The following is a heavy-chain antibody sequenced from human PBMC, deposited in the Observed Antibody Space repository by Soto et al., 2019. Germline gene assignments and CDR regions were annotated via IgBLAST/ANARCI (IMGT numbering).Heavy chain of an antibody. Sequence: GESLKISCKGSVYSFSSYWITWARQMPVKVLEWMGRMDPSHSYTNYSPSFQGHVTISADKSISNAYLQWSSLKASDTAMYYCASNSTNYDILTGYRDYLGQGTQVTVSS. CDR3: ASNSTNYDILTGYRDY. J-gene: IGHJ4*02. CDR2: MDPSHSYT. D-gene: IGHD3-9*01. V-gene: IGHV5-10-1*01. CDR1: VYSFSSYW.